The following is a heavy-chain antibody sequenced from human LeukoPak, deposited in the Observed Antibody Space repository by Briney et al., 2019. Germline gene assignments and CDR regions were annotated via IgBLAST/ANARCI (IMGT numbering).Heavy chain of an antibody. Sequence: GGSLRLSCAPCGFTFSSYWMSWVRKAPGKGLKWVANIKQDGSQKYYVDSVKGRFTISRDNGKNSLYLQMSSLRAEDPAVYYCARKAYGLDVWGKGTTVTVSS. CDR1: GFTFSSYW. CDR3: ARKAYGLDV. CDR2: IKQDGSQK. V-gene: IGHV3-7*03. J-gene: IGHJ6*04.